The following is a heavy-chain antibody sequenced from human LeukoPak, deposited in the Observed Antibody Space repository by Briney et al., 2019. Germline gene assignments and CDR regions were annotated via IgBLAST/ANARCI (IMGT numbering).Heavy chain of an antibody. CDR3: ARRILRFLEWSPSHYYYYMDV. J-gene: IGHJ6*03. D-gene: IGHD3-3*01. CDR1: GFTFSNYG. CDR2: ISYDGSNK. Sequence: GGSLRLSCAASGFTFSNYGMHWVRQAPGKGLEWVAVISYDGSNKYYADSVKGRFTISRDNSKNTLYLQMNSLRAEDTAVYYCARRILRFLEWSPSHYYYYMDVWGKGTTVTVSS. V-gene: IGHV3-30*03.